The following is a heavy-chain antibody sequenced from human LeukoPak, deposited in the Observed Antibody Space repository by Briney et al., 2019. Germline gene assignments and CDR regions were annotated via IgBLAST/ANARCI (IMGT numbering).Heavy chain of an antibody. Sequence: GGSLRLSCIASGFTFGDYAMDWVRQAPGKGLEWVGFVRSRAYGGTPEYGASVKGRFTISRDDSKAVAYLQMNSLTAEDTAVYYCARAPSGWSDYWYFDLWGRGTLVTVSS. CDR1: GFTFGDYA. V-gene: IGHV3-49*04. J-gene: IGHJ2*01. CDR2: VRSRAYGGTP. D-gene: IGHD6-19*01. CDR3: ARAPSGWSDYWYFDL.